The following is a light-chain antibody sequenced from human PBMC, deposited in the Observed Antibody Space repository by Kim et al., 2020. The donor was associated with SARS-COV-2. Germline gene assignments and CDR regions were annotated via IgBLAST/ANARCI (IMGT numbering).Light chain of an antibody. V-gene: IGKV3-20*01. Sequence: SPGERATLSCRASQSVFYSYLAWYQQKPGQAPRLLIYGASSRATGIPDRFSGGGSGTDFTLTISRLEPEDFAVYYCQQYGSAPQTFGQGTKVDIK. CDR2: GAS. J-gene: IGKJ1*01. CDR1: QSVFYSY. CDR3: QQYGSAPQT.